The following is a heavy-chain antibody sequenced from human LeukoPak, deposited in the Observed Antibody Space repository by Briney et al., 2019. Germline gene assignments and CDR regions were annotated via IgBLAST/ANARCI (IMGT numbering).Heavy chain of an antibody. Sequence: ASVKVSCKASGGSLTFTSHAISWVRQAPGQGLEWMGGLIPIYGSANYAQKFQGRVTITSDESTRTVYMELSSLRPEDSAVYYCAGFFYDNSGDAFDIWGQGTMVTVSS. V-gene: IGHV1-69*13. CDR1: GGSLTFTSHA. CDR3: AGFFYDNSGDAFDI. CDR2: LIPIYGSA. J-gene: IGHJ3*02. D-gene: IGHD3-22*01.